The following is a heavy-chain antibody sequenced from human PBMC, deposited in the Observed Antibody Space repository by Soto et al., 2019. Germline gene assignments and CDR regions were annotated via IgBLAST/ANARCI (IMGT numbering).Heavy chain of an antibody. CDR1: GFTFSSYA. J-gene: IGHJ6*04. CDR3: ARVGAIFGVVIIVDYGMDV. D-gene: IGHD3-3*01. V-gene: IGHV3-30-3*01. Sequence: GSLRLSCAASGFTFSSYAMHWVRQAPGKGLEWVAVISYDGSNKYYADSVKGRFTISRDNSKNTLYLQMNSLRAEDTAVYYCARVGAIFGVVIIVDYGMDVWGKGTTVTVSS. CDR2: ISYDGSNK.